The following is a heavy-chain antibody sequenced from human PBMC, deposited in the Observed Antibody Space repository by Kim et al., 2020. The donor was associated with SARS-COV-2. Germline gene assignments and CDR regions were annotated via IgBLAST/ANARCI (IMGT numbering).Heavy chain of an antibody. CDR3: ARSLKYYYDSSGYYSEGY. CDR2: IKQDGREK. Sequence: GGSLRLSCAASGFTLSSYWMSWVRQAPGKGLEWVANIKQDGREKYYVDSVKGRFTISRDNAKNSLYLQMNSLRAEDTAVYYCARSLKYYYDSSGYYSEGYRGQETLVTVSS. CDR1: GFTLSSYW. V-gene: IGHV3-7*01. J-gene: IGHJ4*02. D-gene: IGHD3-22*01.